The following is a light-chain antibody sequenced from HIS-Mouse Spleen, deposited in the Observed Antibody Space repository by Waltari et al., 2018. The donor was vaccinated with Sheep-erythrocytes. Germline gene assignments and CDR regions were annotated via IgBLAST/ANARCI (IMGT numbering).Light chain of an antibody. Sequence: QSALTQPRSVSGSPGQSVTISCTGTSSDVGGYNYVSWYQQHPGKAPKLVIYDVSKRPSGVPVRFSGSKSVNPASLTISGLQAEDEADYYCCSYAGSYNHVFTTGTKVTVL. J-gene: IGLJ1*01. CDR3: CSYAGSYNHV. CDR1: SSDVGGYNY. V-gene: IGLV2-11*01. CDR2: DVS.